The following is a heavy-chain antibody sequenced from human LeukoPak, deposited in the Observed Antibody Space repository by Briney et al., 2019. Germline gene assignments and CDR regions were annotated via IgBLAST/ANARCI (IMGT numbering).Heavy chain of an antibody. D-gene: IGHD3-16*01. Sequence: GRSLRLSCAPSGFTFSSYSMNWVRQAPGKGLEWVSSISSSSSYIYYADSVKGRFTISRDNAKNSLYLQMNSLRAEDTAVYYCARAPDYVYDFDYWGQGTLVTVSS. V-gene: IGHV3-21*01. CDR2: ISSSSSYI. CDR3: ARAPDYVYDFDY. J-gene: IGHJ4*02. CDR1: GFTFSSYS.